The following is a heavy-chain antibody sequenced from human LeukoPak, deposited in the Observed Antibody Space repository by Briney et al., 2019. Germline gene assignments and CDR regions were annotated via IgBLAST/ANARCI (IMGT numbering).Heavy chain of an antibody. CDR2: ISYDGSNK. J-gene: IGHJ6*02. Sequence: GGSLRLSCAASGFTFSSYAMHWVRQAPGKGLEWVAVISYDGSNKYYADSVKGRFTISRDNSKNTLYLQMNSLRAEDMAVYYCARDADYSGSYLGYYGMDVWGQGTTVTVSS. CDR1: GFTFSSYA. CDR3: ARDADYSGSYLGYYGMDV. D-gene: IGHD1-26*01. V-gene: IGHV3-30-3*01.